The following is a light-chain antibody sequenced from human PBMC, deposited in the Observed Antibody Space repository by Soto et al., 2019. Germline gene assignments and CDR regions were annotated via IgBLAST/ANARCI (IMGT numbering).Light chain of an antibody. V-gene: IGKV1-17*01. CDR2: DAS. Sequence: DIQMTHSPSSLSASVGDRVTITCRASQGIRNDLGWYQKKPGKAATLLIYDASSLESGVPSRFSGSGYGTEFTLTISSLQHDDFATYCCQQYNSYRTFGQGTKVDIK. CDR3: QQYNSYRT. J-gene: IGKJ1*01. CDR1: QGIRND.